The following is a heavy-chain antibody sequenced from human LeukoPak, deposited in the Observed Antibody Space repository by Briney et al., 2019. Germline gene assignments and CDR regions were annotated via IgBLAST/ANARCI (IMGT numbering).Heavy chain of an antibody. CDR2: INYSGST. V-gene: IGHV4-39*01. CDR3: AGLNYGIGDY. J-gene: IGHJ4*02. D-gene: IGHD3-10*01. CDR1: GGSISSSSYY. Sequence: SETLSLTCTVSGGSISSSSYYWGRTRQPPGKGLEWIGSINYSGSTYYNPSLKSRVTISVDTSKNQFSLKLSSVTAADTAVYYCAGLNYGIGDYWGQGTLVTGSS.